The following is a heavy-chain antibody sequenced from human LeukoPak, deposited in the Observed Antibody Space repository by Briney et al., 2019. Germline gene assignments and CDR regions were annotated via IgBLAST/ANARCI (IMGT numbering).Heavy chain of an antibody. Sequence: ALVKVSCKASGYTFTSYDINWVRQATGQGLEWMGWMNPNSGNTGYAQKFQGRVTMTRNTSISTAYMELSSLRSEDTAVYYCARGRVSGSGVGYWGQGTLVTVSS. V-gene: IGHV1-8*01. J-gene: IGHJ4*02. CDR2: MNPNSGNT. CDR3: ARGRVSGSGVGY. D-gene: IGHD3-10*01. CDR1: GYTFTSYD.